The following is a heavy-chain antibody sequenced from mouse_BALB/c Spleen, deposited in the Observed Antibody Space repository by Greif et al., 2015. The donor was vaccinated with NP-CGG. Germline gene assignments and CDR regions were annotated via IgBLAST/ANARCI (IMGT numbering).Heavy chain of an antibody. CDR3: TRSYYDSSWFAY. Sequence: ESGAELVKPGASVKLSCKASGYTFTSYYMYWVKQRPRQGLEWIGEINPSNGGTNFNEKFKSKATLTVDKSSSTAYMQLSSLTSEDSAVYYCTRSYYDSSWFAYWGQGTLVTVSA. CDR1: GYTFTSYY. D-gene: IGHD2-4*01. J-gene: IGHJ3*01. CDR2: INPSNGGT. V-gene: IGHV1S81*02.